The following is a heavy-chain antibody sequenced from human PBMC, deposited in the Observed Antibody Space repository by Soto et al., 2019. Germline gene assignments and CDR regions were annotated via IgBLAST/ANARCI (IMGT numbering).Heavy chain of an antibody. CDR1: GFTFSSYA. V-gene: IGHV3-23*01. J-gene: IGHJ4*02. Sequence: XSLRLSCAASGFTFSSYALRWIRKAPGKGLEWVSAMSGSGGSTYYADSVKGRFTISRDNSKNTLYLQMNSLRAEDTVVYYCAKERVLQLWLRSGYWGQGTLVTVSS. CDR2: MSGSGGST. CDR3: AKERVLQLWLRSGY. D-gene: IGHD5-18*01.